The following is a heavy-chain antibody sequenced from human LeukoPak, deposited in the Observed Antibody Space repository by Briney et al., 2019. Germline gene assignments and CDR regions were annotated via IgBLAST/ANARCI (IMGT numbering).Heavy chain of an antibody. CDR2: IYYSGST. V-gene: IGHV4-39*07. D-gene: IGHD1-7*01. Sequence: SETLSLTCTVSGGSISSSSYYWGWLRQPPGRGVEWLWSIYYSGSTYYNPSLKSRVTMSVDTSKNHFSLKLSSVTAADTAVYYCARDEGTTPRVGFDIWGQGTKVTVSS. J-gene: IGHJ3*02. CDR3: ARDEGTTPRVGFDI. CDR1: GGSISSSSYY.